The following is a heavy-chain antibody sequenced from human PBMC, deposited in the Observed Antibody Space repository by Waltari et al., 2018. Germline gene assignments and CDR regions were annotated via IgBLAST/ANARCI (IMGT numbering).Heavy chain of an antibody. J-gene: IGHJ6*02. CDR3: ARANDIVVVPAVVYGMDV. CDR1: GGTFSSYA. CDR2: ITPIFGTA. V-gene: IGHV1-69*05. Sequence: QVQLVQSGAEVKKPGSSVKVSCKASGGTFSSYAISWVRQAPGQGLEWMGGITPIFGTANYEQKFQGRVTITTDESTSTAYMELSSLRSEDTAVYYCARANDIVVVPAVVYGMDVWGQGTTVTVSS. D-gene: IGHD2-2*01.